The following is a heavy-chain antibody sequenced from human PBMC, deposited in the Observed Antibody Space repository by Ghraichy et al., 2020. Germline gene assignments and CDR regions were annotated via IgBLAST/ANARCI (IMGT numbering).Heavy chain of an antibody. Sequence: SVKVSCKASGGTFSSYAISWVRQAPGQGLEWMGGIIPIFGTANYAQKFQGRVTITADESTSTAYMELSSLRSEDTAVYYCARGGGSSWYGDYYYYGMDVWGQGTTVTVSS. CDR3: ARGGGSSWYGDYYYYGMDV. CDR1: GGTFSSYA. V-gene: IGHV1-69*13. CDR2: IIPIFGTA. D-gene: IGHD6-13*01. J-gene: IGHJ6*02.